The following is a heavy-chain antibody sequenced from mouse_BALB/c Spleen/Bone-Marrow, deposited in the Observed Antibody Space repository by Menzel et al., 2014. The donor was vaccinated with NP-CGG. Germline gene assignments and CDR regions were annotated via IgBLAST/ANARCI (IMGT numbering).Heavy chain of an antibody. CDR3: ARPGRLGRDWYFDV. CDR2: INPDNGGT. Sequence: EVKLLESGPELVKPGASVKISCKTSGYSFTEYTMHWVKQRHGKSLEWIGRINPDNGGTSYNQKFKGKATLTVDKSSSTAYMELRSLTSEDSAVYYCARPGRLGRDWYFDVWGAGTTVTVSS. J-gene: IGHJ1*01. D-gene: IGHD4-1*01. CDR1: GYSFTEYT. V-gene: IGHV1-22*01.